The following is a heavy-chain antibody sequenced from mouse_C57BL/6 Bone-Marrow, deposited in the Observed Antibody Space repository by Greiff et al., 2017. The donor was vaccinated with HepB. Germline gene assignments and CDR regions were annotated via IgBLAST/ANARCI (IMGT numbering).Heavy chain of an antibody. CDR2: INPYHGGT. Sequence: EVQLQQSGPVLVKPGASVKMSCKASGYTFTDYYMNWVKQSHGKSLEWIGVINPYHGGTSYNQKFKGKATLTVDKSSSTAYMELNSLTSEDSAVYYCARDFITTVVPYAMDYWGQGTSVTVSS. D-gene: IGHD1-1*01. CDR3: ARDFITTVVPYAMDY. V-gene: IGHV1-19*01. J-gene: IGHJ4*01. CDR1: GYTFTDYY.